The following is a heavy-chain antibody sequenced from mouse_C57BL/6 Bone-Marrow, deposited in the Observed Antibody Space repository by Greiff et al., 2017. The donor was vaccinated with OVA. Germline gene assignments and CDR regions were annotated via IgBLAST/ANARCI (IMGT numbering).Heavy chain of an antibody. CDR1: GYTFTDYY. J-gene: IGHJ3*01. CDR3: ARLGDYYYGSSSWFAY. CDR2: INPNNGGT. V-gene: IGHV1-26*01. D-gene: IGHD1-1*01. Sequence: EVQLQQSGPELVKPGASVKISCKASGYTFTDYYMNWVKQSHGKSLEWIGDINPNNGGTSYNQKFKGKATLTVDKSSSTAYMELRSLTSEDSAVYYGARLGDYYYGSSSWFAYWGQGTLVTVSA.